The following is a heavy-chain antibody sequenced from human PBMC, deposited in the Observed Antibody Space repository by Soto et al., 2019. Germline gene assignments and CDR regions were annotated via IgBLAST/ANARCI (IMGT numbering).Heavy chain of an antibody. D-gene: IGHD1-1*01. V-gene: IGHV1-2*04. CDR2: INPNSGGT. Sequence: ASVKVSCKASGYTFTGYYMHWVRQAPGQGLEWMGWINPNSGGTNYAQKFQGWVTMTRNTSISTAYMELSSLRSEDTAVYYCARRPTRYYYYMDVWGKGTTVTVSS. CDR3: ARRPTRYYYYMDV. CDR1: GYTFTGYY. J-gene: IGHJ6*03.